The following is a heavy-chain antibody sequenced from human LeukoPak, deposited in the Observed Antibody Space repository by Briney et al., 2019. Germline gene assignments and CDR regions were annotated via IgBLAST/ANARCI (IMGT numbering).Heavy chain of an antibody. Sequence: PGRSLRLSCTASGFIFTSYGMHWVRQAPGKGLEWVAGISYDGSNKYYADSVKGRLTISRDNSKSTLYLQMNSLRAEDTAVYYCAKGSSNWRDYYYFDYWGQGTLVTVSS. CDR2: ISYDGSNK. CDR1: GFIFTSYG. J-gene: IGHJ4*02. D-gene: IGHD6-13*01. V-gene: IGHV3-30*18. CDR3: AKGSSNWRDYYYFDY.